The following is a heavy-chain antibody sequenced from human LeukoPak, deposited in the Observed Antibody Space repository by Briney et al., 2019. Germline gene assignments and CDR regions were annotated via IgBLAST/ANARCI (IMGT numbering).Heavy chain of an antibody. CDR2: ISSRSSYT. CDR1: GFTFSNYG. J-gene: IGHJ4*02. Sequence: PGGSLRLSCAASGFTFSNYGVNWVRQAPGKGLEWVSYISSRSSYTKDADSVKGRFTISRDNAKKSLHLQMNSLRAEDTAVYYCARAPTGVRGVIKYYFDYWGQGTLVTVSS. CDR3: ARAPTGVRGVIKYYFDY. D-gene: IGHD3-10*01. V-gene: IGHV3-21*05.